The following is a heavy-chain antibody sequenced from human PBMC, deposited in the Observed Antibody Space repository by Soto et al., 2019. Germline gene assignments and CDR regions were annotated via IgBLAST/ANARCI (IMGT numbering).Heavy chain of an antibody. D-gene: IGHD4-17*01. Sequence: SETLSLTCAVYGWSFLGYYWSWIRQPPGTGLEWIGEINHSGSTNYNPSLKSRVTISVDLSKNQFSLRLSSVTTADTALYYCARTTAVPNTLRSRYCFDDCGQATMVTVAS. CDR1: GWSFLGYY. CDR3: ARTTAVPNTLRSRYCFDD. V-gene: IGHV4-34*01. J-gene: IGHJ4*02. CDR2: INHSGST.